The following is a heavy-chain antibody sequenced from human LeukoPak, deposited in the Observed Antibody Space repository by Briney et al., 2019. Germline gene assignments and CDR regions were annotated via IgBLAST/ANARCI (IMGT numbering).Heavy chain of an antibody. V-gene: IGHV3-7*05. CDR3: ARANWGWFCDY. D-gene: IGHD7-27*01. CDR1: GFTFSNYW. Sequence: GGSLRLSCAASGFTFSNYWMNWVRQAPGKGLEWVANIDQDGSEKYYVDAVKGRFTISRDNAKNSLYLQMNSRRADDTAVYYCARANWGWFCDYWGQGTVVTVSS. CDR2: IDQDGSEK. J-gene: IGHJ4*02.